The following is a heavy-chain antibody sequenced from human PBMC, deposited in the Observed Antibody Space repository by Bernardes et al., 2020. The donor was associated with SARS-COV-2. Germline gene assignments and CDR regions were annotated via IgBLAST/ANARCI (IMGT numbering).Heavy chain of an antibody. J-gene: IGHJ5*02. D-gene: IGHD3-3*01. CDR2: IYYSGST. CDR3: ARDSRRDFWSGPAFDP. V-gene: IGHV4-59*01. CDR1: GGSISSYY. Sequence: SETLSLTCTVSGGSISSYYWSWIRQPPGKGLEWIGYIYYSGSTNYNPSLKSRVTISVDTSKNQFSLKLSSVTAADTAVYYCARDSRRDFWSGPAFDPWGQGTLVTVSS.